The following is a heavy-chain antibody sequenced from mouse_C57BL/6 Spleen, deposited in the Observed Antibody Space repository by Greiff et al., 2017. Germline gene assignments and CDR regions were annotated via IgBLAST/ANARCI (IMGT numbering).Heavy chain of an antibody. CDR2: ISSGGDYI. J-gene: IGHJ4*01. V-gene: IGHV5-9-1*02. CDR3: TRDLGYGKGAMDD. CDR1: GFTFSSYA. Sequence: EVQVVESGEGLVKPGGSLKLSCAASGFTFSSYAMSWVRQTPEKRLEWVAYISSGGDYIYYADTVKGRFTISRDNARNTLYLQMSSLKSEDTAMYYCTRDLGYGKGAMDDWGQGTSVTVSS. D-gene: IGHD2-1*01.